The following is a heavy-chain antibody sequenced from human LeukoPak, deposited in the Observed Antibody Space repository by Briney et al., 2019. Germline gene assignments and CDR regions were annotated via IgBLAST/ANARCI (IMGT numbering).Heavy chain of an antibody. CDR2: IYYSGTT. Sequence: PSETLSLTCTVSGGSISSSSYYWGWIRQPPGKGLEWIGSIYYSGTTYYNPSLKSRVTISVDTSKNQFSLKLSSVTAADTAVYYCARLEDIVVVPAAMEQPWGQGTLVTVSS. J-gene: IGHJ5*02. D-gene: IGHD2-2*01. V-gene: IGHV4-39*01. CDR3: ARLEDIVVVPAAMEQP. CDR1: GGSISSSSYY.